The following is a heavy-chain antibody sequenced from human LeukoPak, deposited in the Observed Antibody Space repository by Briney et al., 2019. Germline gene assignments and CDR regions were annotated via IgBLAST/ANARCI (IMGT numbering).Heavy chain of an antibody. V-gene: IGHV3-66*01. Sequence: GGSLRLSCAASGFTVSSNYMTWVRQAPGKGLEWVSVIYIGGSTYYADSVKGRFTISRDNSENTLYLQMNSLRAEDTAVYYCARGITEARGYYYDMDVWGQGTTVTVSS. CDR2: IYIGGST. CDR1: GFTVSSNY. CDR3: ARGITEARGYYYDMDV. D-gene: IGHD6-19*01. J-gene: IGHJ6*02.